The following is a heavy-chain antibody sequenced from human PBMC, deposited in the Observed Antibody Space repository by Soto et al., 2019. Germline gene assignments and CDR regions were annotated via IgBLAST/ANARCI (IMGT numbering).Heavy chain of an antibody. J-gene: IGHJ4*02. CDR1: GFIFSSYE. Sequence: PGGSLRLSCVASGFIFSSYEMNWVRQAPGKGLEWISYISQGSTTIYYADSVKGRFTISRDNAKNSLFLQMSGLRVEDTPTYYCARHRSPSPDYWGQGTLVTVSS. CDR2: ISQGSTTI. CDR3: ARHRSPSPDY. V-gene: IGHV3-48*03.